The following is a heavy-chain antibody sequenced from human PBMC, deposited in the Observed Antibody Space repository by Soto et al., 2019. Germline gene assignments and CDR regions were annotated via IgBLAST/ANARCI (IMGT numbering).Heavy chain of an antibody. V-gene: IGHV3-33*01. CDR3: AREASTGGEMWY. CDR1: GFTFSSYG. J-gene: IGHJ4*02. D-gene: IGHD3-10*01. CDR2: IWYDGSNK. Sequence: QVQLVESGGGVVQPGRSLRLSCAASGFTFSSYGMHWVRQAPGKGLEWVAVIWYDGSNKYYADSVKGRFTISRDNSKNTLYVQKKSLRAEDTAVYYRAREASTGGEMWYWGQGTLVTVSS.